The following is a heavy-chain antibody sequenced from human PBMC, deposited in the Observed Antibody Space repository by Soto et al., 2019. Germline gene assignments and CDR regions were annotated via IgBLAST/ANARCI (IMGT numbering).Heavy chain of an antibody. CDR3: GSGDSSSWRYYYGMDV. D-gene: IGHD6-13*01. V-gene: IGHV1-69*13. Sequence: GASVKVSCKASGGTFSSYAISWVRQAPGQGLEWMGGIIPIFGTANYAQKFQGRVTITADESTSTAYMELSSLRSEDTAVYYCGSGDSSSWRYYYGMDVWGQGTTVTVSS. CDR2: IIPIFGTA. CDR1: GGTFSSYA. J-gene: IGHJ6*02.